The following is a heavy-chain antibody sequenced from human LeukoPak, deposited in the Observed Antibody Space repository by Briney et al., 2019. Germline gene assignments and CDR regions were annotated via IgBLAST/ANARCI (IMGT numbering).Heavy chain of an antibody. CDR2: IYPGDSGT. J-gene: IGHJ5*02. Sequence: GKSLKISCKGSGYSFTSYWIGWVRQMPGKGLEWTGIIYPGDSGTRYSPSFQGQVTISADKSISTAYLQWSSLKASDTAMYYCARRRRSSENWFDPWGQGTLVTVSS. CDR3: ARRRRSSENWFDP. CDR1: GYSFTSYW. V-gene: IGHV5-51*01. D-gene: IGHD6-19*01.